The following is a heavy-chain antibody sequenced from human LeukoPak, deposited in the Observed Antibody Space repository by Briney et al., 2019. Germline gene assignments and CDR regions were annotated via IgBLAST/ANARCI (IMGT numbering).Heavy chain of an antibody. J-gene: IGHJ4*02. CDR2: ISSSSSYI. D-gene: IGHD6-19*01. CDR1: GFTFSSYS. CDR3: VRDLVMYSSGN. V-gene: IGHV3-21*01. Sequence: GGSLRLSCAASGFTFSSYSMNWVRQAPGKGLEWVSSISSSSSYIYYADSVKGRFTISRDNAKNSLYLQMSSLRAEDTAVYYCVRDLVMYSSGNWGQGTLVTVSS.